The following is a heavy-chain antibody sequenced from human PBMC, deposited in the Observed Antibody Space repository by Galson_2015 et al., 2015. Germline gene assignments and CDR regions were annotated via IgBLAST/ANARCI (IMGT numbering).Heavy chain of an antibody. Sequence: SLRLSCAASGFTFDDYAMHWVRQAPGKGLEWVSGISWNSGSIGYADSVKGRFTISRDNAKNSLYLQMNSLRAEDTALYYCAKDAGGYYGSSALHWFDPWGQGTLVTVSS. V-gene: IGHV3-9*01. CDR1: GFTFDDYA. D-gene: IGHD3-3*01. J-gene: IGHJ5*02. CDR2: ISWNSGSI. CDR3: AKDAGGYYGSSALHWFDP.